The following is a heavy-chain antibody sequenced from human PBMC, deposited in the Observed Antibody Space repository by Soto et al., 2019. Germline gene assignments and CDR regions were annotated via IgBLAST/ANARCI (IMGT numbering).Heavy chain of an antibody. D-gene: IGHD3-3*01. CDR2: IIPIFGTA. J-gene: IGHJ5*02. Sequence: QVQLVQSGAEVKKPGSSVKVSCXAXXXXFSSYAISWVRQAPGQGLEWMGGIIPIFGTANYAQKCQGRVTITADESTSTAYMELSSLRSEDTAVYYCARGASFGVANWFDPWGQGTLVTVSS. V-gene: IGHV1-69*01. CDR1: XXXFSSYA. CDR3: ARGASFGVANWFDP.